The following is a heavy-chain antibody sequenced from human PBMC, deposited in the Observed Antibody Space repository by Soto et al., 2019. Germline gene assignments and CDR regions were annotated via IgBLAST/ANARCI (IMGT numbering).Heavy chain of an antibody. J-gene: IGHJ6*04. Sequence: QVQLVESGGGVVQPGRSLRLSCAASGFSFSRNGMHWVRQAPGKGLEWVAVIWYNGNSRYYAESVKGRFTISRDNSKDTLYLEMSGLRVEDTAVYYCARDPAPAARFFYRMDVWGKGTMVTVSS. V-gene: IGHV3-33*01. CDR2: IWYNGNSR. D-gene: IGHD2-2*01. CDR1: GFSFSRNG. CDR3: ARDPAPAARFFYRMDV.